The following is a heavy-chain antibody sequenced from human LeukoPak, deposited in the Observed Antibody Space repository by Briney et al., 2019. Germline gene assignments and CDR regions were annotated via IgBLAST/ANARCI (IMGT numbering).Heavy chain of an antibody. CDR1: GYSFTNYW. CDR2: IYPGDSDT. D-gene: IGHD6-19*01. J-gene: IGHJ4*02. Sequence: GESLKISCKGSGYSFTNYWIGWVRQMPGKGLEWMGIIYPGDSDTRNSPSFQGQVTISADKSISTAYLQWSSLKASDTAMYYCARHIAVAGTMPPTIDYWGQGTLVTVSS. V-gene: IGHV5-51*01. CDR3: ARHIAVAGTMPPTIDY.